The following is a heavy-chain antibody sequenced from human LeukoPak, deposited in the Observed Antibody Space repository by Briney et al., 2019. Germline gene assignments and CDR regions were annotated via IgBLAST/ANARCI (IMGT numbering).Heavy chain of an antibody. CDR1: GFTFSSYS. J-gene: IGHJ3*02. CDR3: VGLLTTDAFDI. D-gene: IGHD2-15*01. CDR2: ISSSSSYI. V-gene: IGHV3-21*01. Sequence: GSLRLSCAASGFTFSSYSMNWVRQAPRKGLEWVSSISSSSSYIYYADSVKGRFTISRDNAKNSLYLQMNSLRAEDTAVYYCVGLLTTDAFDIWGQGTMVTVSS.